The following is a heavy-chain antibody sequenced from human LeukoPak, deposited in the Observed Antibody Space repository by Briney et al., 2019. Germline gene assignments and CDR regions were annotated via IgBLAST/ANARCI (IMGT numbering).Heavy chain of an antibody. V-gene: IGHV5-51*01. Sequence: GESLQISCKGSGCRFAGYWIAWVRQMPGKGLEWMGIIYPGDSDTTYSPSFQGQVTISADKSISTAYLQWSSLKASDTAIYYCARQVSAGDFDYWGQGTLVTVSS. CDR1: GCRFAGYW. CDR3: ARQVSAGDFDY. D-gene: IGHD1-14*01. J-gene: IGHJ4*02. CDR2: IYPGDSDT.